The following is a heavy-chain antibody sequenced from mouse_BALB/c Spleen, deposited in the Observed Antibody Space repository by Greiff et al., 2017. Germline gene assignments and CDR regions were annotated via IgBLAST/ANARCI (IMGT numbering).Heavy chain of an antibody. D-gene: IGHD1-1*01. CDR2: IYPSDSYT. Sequence: QVQLQQPGAELVRPGASVKLSCKASGYTFTSYWINWVKQRPGQGLEWIGNIYPSDSYTNYNQKFKDKATLTVDKSSSTAYMQLSSPTSEDSAVYYCTREGLDYSFAYWGQGTLVTVSA. CDR3: TREGLDYSFAY. J-gene: IGHJ3*01. CDR1: GYTFTSYW. V-gene: IGHV1-69*02.